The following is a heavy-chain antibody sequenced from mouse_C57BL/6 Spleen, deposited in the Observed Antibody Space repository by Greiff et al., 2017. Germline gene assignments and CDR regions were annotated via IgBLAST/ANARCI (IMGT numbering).Heavy chain of an antibody. CDR1: GYAFSSSW. V-gene: IGHV1-82*01. Sequence: QVQLKESGPELVKPGASVKISCKASGYAFSSSWMNWVKQRPGKGLEWIGRIYPGDGDTNYNGKFKGKATLTADKSSSTAYMQLRSLTSEDCAVYFCARKGDDGSSYGGYAMDYWGQGTSVTVSS. J-gene: IGHJ4*01. CDR3: ARKGDDGSSYGGYAMDY. CDR2: IYPGDGDT. D-gene: IGHD1-1*01.